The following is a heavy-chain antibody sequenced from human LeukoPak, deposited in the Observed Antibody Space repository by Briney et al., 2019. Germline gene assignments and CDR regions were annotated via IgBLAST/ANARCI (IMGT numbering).Heavy chain of an antibody. J-gene: IGHJ5*02. Sequence: ASVKVSFTASGYTFTSYPMHWVRQAPGQRLEWMGWINAGNGNTKYSQKFQGRVTITRDTSASTAYMELSSLTSEDTAVYYCARNVGITVAGTGTNWFDPWGQGTLVTVSS. V-gene: IGHV1-3*01. CDR2: INAGNGNT. CDR1: GYTFTSYP. D-gene: IGHD6-19*01. CDR3: ARNVGITVAGTGTNWFDP.